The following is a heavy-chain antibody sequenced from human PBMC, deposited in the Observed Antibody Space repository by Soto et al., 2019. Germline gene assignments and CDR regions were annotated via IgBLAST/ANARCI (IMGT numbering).Heavy chain of an antibody. J-gene: IGHJ6*02. CDR2: ISAYNGNT. CDR1: GYTFTSYG. CDR3: ARGNVAARRGPFGEDAPYYGMDV. V-gene: IGHV1-18*01. D-gene: IGHD6-6*01. Sequence: GASVKVSCKASGYTFTSYGISWVRQAPGQGLEWMGWISAYNGNTNYAQKLQGRVTMTTDTSTSTAYMELRSLRSDDTAVYYCARGNVAARRGPFGEDAPYYGMDVWGQGTTVTVSS.